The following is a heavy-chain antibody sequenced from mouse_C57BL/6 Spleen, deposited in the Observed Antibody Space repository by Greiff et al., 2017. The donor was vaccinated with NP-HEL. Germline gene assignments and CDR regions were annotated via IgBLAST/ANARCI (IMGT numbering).Heavy chain of an antibody. D-gene: IGHD2-4*01. CDR1: GFTFSSYA. CDR2: ISDGGSYT. Sequence: EVQLVESGGGLVKPGGSLKLSCAASGFTFSSYAMSWVRQTPEKRLEWVATISDGGSYTYYPDNVKGRFTISRDNAKNNLYLQMSHLKSEDTAMYYCARSPYDFSFAYWGQGTLVTVSA. CDR3: ARSPYDFSFAY. J-gene: IGHJ3*01. V-gene: IGHV5-4*01.